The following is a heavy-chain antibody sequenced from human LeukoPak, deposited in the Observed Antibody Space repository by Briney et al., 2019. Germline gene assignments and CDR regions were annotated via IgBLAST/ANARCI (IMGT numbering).Heavy chain of an antibody. CDR1: GYTFTSYY. Sequence: ASVKVSCKASGYTFTSYYMHWVRQAPGQGLEWMGIIDPSGGSTSCAQKFQGRVTMTRDTSTSTVYMELSSLRSEDTAVYYCARGSCSGGSCYFIDYWGQGTLVTVSS. D-gene: IGHD2-15*01. CDR3: ARGSCSGGSCYFIDY. J-gene: IGHJ4*02. V-gene: IGHV1-46*01. CDR2: IDPSGGST.